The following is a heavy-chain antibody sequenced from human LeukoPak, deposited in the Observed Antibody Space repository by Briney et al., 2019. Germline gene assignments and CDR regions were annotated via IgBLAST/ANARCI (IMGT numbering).Heavy chain of an antibody. CDR2: ISYDGSNK. CDR1: GFTFSTYD. V-gene: IGHV3-30*18. D-gene: IGHD3-10*01. Sequence: PGGSLRLSCAASGFTFSTYDMQWVRQAPGKGLEWVAVISYDGSNKHYADSVKGRFTISRDNSKNTLYLQMNSLRAEDTAVYYCAKDYNYGYGYYFDYWGQGTLVTVSS. CDR3: AKDYNYGYGYYFDY. J-gene: IGHJ4*02.